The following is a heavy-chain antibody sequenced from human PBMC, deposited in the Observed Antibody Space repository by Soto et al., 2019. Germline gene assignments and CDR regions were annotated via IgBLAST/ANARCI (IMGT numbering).Heavy chain of an antibody. Sequence: QVQVVQSGAEVKKPGSSVKVSCKASGGTFSNDIITWVRQAPGQGLKWMGRIIPPLDITNYAQRFQGRVTITADKTTSTAYMGLNSLRSEDTAVYYCVRDSPIGSTYSGYDGIDYWGQGTLVTVSS. D-gene: IGHD5-12*01. V-gene: IGHV1-69*08. CDR2: IIPPLDIT. J-gene: IGHJ4*02. CDR1: GGTFSNDI. CDR3: VRDSPIGSTYSGYDGIDY.